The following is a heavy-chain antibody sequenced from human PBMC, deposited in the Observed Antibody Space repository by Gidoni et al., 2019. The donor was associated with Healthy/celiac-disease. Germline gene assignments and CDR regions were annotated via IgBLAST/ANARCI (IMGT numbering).Heavy chain of an antibody. D-gene: IGHD6-13*01. CDR1: GGSISSSSYY. V-gene: IGHV4-39*07. CDR2: IYYSGGT. Sequence: QLQLQESGPGLVKPSETLSLTCTVSGGSISSSSYYWGWIRQPPGKGLEWIGSIYYSGGTYYNPSLKSRVTISVDTSKNQFSLKLSSVTAADTAVYYCAGRRAAASQGDYWGQGTLVTVSS. CDR3: AGRRAAASQGDY. J-gene: IGHJ4*02.